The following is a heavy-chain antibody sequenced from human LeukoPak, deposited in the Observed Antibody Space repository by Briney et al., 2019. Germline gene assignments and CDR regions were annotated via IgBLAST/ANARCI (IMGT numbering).Heavy chain of an antibody. Sequence: GGSLRLSCAASGFTFSSYAMSWVRQAPGKGLEWVSAISGSGGSTYYADSVKGRFTISRDNSKNTLYLQMNSLRAEDTAVYYCVKDRMATIRPDFDYWGQGTLVTVSS. CDR1: GFTFSSYA. D-gene: IGHD5-24*01. CDR3: VKDRMATIRPDFDY. V-gene: IGHV3-23*01. CDR2: ISGSGGST. J-gene: IGHJ4*02.